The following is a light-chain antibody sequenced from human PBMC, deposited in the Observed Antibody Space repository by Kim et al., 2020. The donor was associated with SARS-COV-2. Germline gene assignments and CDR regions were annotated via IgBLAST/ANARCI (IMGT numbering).Light chain of an antibody. J-gene: IGKJ1*01. V-gene: IGKV1-39*01. CDR1: EHINKY. CDR2: GAS. CDR3: QQSYSTIWT. Sequence: DIQMTQSPSTLSASVGDRVTITCRANEHINKYLNWYQQKPGRAPKLLVSGASSLQPGVPSRFSGSGSGTDFTLTISRLKPEEFATYYCQQSYSTIWTFGQGTKVDI.